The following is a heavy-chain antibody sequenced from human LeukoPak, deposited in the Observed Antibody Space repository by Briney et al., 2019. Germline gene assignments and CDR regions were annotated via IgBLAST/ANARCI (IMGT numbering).Heavy chain of an antibody. CDR1: GFTFSSYW. D-gene: IGHD6-13*01. V-gene: IGHV3-7*01. J-gene: IGHJ4*02. CDR2: INQDGSEK. CDR3: ARSGYSSSWGNFDY. Sequence: PGGSLRLSCAGSGFTFSSYWMSWVRQAPGKGLECVANINQDGSEKYYVDSVKGRFTISRDNAKNSLYLQMNSLRAEDTAVYYCARSGYSSSWGNFDYWGQGTLVTVSS.